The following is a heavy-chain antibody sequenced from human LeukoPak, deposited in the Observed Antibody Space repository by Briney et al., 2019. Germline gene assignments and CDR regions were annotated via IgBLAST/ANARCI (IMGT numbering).Heavy chain of an antibody. V-gene: IGHV3-11*01. J-gene: IGHJ3*02. CDR3: AKEQNSGGSDAFDI. CDR2: ISSSGSTI. Sequence: GGSLRLSCAASGFTFSDYYMSWIRQAPGKGLEWVSYISSSGSTIYYADSVKGRFTISRDNSKNTLYLQMNSLRAEDTAVYYCAKEQNSGGSDAFDIWGQGTMVTVSS. D-gene: IGHD6-19*01. CDR1: GFTFSDYY.